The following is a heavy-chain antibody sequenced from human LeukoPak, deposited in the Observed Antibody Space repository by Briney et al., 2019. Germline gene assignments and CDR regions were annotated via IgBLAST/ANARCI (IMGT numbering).Heavy chain of an antibody. CDR3: ARGGLGYCSSTSCYFGY. D-gene: IGHD2-2*01. CDR2: INSDGSST. J-gene: IGHJ4*02. Sequence: GGSLRLSCAASGFTFSSYWMHWVRQAPGKGLVWVSRINSDGSSTSYADSVKGRFTISRDNAKNTLYLQMNSLRAEDTAVYYCARGGLGYCSSTSCYFGYWGQGTLVTVSS. CDR1: GFTFSSYW. V-gene: IGHV3-74*01.